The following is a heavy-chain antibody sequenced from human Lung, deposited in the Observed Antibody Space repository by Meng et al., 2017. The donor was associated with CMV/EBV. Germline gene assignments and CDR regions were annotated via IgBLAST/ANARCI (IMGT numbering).Heavy chain of an antibody. D-gene: IGHD6-19*01. J-gene: IGHJ4*02. Sequence: QGRLGGSGPGLGEPAGTRSLTCAVSGGYISSSNWWSWVRQPPGKGLEWIGEIYHSGSTNYNPSLKSRVTISVDKSKNQFSLKLSSVTAADTAVYYCASFPPPGKQWLVTDYWGQGTLVTVSS. CDR2: IYHSGST. V-gene: IGHV4-4*02. CDR3: ASFPPPGKQWLVTDY. CDR1: GGYISSSNW.